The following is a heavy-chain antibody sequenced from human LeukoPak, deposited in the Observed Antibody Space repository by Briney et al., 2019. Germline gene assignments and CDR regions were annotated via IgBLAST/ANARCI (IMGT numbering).Heavy chain of an antibody. V-gene: IGHV5-51*01. J-gene: IGHJ4*02. CDR1: GYSFTSYW. Sequence: GESLKISCKGSGYSFTSYWIGWVRQMPGKGLEWMGIIYPGDSDTRYSPSFQGQATIPGDKPIRPAYLPWSSLKASGTARYYCARLSGGVFVHWGQGTLVTVSS. CDR2: IYPGDSDT. CDR3: ARLSGGVFVH. D-gene: IGHD3-16*01.